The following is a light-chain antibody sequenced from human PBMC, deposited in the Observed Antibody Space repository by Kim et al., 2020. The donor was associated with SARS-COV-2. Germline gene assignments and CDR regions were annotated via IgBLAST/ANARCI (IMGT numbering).Light chain of an antibody. V-gene: IGKV1-39*01. CDR1: ESISSY. Sequence: SASVGDRVTLTWRASESISSYLNWYQQKPGKAPKLLIYAASSLQSGVPSRFSGSGSVTDFTLTISSLQPEDFATYYCQQSYSTPYTFGQGTKLEI. CDR3: QQSYSTPYT. CDR2: AAS. J-gene: IGKJ2*01.